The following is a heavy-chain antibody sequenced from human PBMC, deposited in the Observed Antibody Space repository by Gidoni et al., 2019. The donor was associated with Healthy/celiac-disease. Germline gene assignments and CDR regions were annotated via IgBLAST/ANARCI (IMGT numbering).Heavy chain of an antibody. D-gene: IGHD6-13*01. CDR2: INPNSGGT. CDR3: ARGDPIYKSRYSSSWYGV. Sequence: QVQLVQSGAEVKKPGASVKVSCKASGYTFTGYYMHWVRQAPGQGLEWMGRINPNSGGTNYAQKFQGRVTMTRDTSISTAYMELSRLRSDDTAVYYCARGDPIYKSRYSSSWYGVWGKGTTVTVSS. J-gene: IGHJ6*04. V-gene: IGHV1-2*06. CDR1: GYTFTGYY.